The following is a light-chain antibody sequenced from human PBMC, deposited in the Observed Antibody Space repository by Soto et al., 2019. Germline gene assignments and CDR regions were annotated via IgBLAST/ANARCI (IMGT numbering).Light chain of an antibody. Sequence: DIQMTQSPSSLSASVGDRVTITCQASHDIQKYLNWYQQKPGKAPNLLIYDASTLETGVPSRFSGSGSGTHFTLTISGLQPEDIATYYCQQFDNFPYTFGQGTKLQIK. J-gene: IGKJ2*01. CDR3: QQFDNFPYT. CDR2: DAS. CDR1: HDIQKY. V-gene: IGKV1-33*01.